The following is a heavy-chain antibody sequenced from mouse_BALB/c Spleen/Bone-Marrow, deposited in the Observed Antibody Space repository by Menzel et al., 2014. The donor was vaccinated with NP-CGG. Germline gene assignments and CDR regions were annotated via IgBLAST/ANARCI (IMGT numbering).Heavy chain of an antibody. CDR2: IDPAHPYT. CDR3: ASLTGTFDY. D-gene: IGHD4-1*01. Sequence: EVQLQQSGAELVKPGAPVKLSCTASGFNIKDTYIHWVKQGPDQGLEWIGRIDPAHPYTKYAPKFQGKATITADTSSNTAYLQVSSLTSEDTAVYYCASLTGTFDYWGQGTTLIVSS. V-gene: IGHV14-3*02. J-gene: IGHJ2*01. CDR1: GFNIKDTY.